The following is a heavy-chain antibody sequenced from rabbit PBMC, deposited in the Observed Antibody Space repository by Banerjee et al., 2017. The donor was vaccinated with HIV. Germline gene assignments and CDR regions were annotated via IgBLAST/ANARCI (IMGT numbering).Heavy chain of an antibody. Sequence: QEQLVESRGGLVQPGGSLKFSCTASGFDISSYQMCWVRQAPGKGLEWIACINTSSGNTGYASWAKGRFTISKTSSTTVTLQMTSLTAADTATYFCARDLAGVIGWNFSLWGQGTLVTVS. D-gene: IGHD4-1*01. CDR2: INTSSGNT. J-gene: IGHJ4*01. CDR1: GFDISSYQ. V-gene: IGHV1S45*01. CDR3: ARDLAGVIGWNFSL.